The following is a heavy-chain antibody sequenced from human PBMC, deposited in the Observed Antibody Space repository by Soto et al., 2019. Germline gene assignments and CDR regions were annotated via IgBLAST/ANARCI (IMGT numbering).Heavy chain of an antibody. V-gene: IGHV4-38-2*01. CDR2: FHQSGPT. CDR1: SSPGAAGQY. D-gene: IGHD3-16*01. Sequence: SETLSLTCDVSSSPGAAGQYWGWIRQPPGKGLEWLACFHQSGPTYYRPSLKSRLAISVDMSKSQVFLSLTSVTAADTATYYCINSWGLSRADSWGRGILVSVSS. CDR3: INSWGLSRADS. J-gene: IGHJ5*01.